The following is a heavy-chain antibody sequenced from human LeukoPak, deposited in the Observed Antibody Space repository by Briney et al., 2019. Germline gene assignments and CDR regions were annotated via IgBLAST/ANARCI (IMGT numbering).Heavy chain of an antibody. D-gene: IGHD5/OR15-5a*01. CDR1: GFTFSSYW. V-gene: IGHV3-74*01. J-gene: IGHJ4*02. CDR3: ARLGVSSASYYFDY. Sequence: GGSLRLSCAASGFTFSSYWMHWVRQAPGKGLVWVSRINSDGSSTSYADSVKGRFTISRDNAKNTLYLQMDSLRAEDTAVYYCARLGVSSASYYFDYWGQGTLVTVSS. CDR2: INSDGSST.